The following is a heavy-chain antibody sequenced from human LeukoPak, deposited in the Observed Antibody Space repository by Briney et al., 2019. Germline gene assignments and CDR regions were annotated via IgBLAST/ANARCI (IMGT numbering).Heavy chain of an antibody. J-gene: IGHJ4*02. D-gene: IGHD1-1*01. CDR2: INHSGST. CDR1: GGSFSGYY. Sequence: SETLSLTCAVYGGSFSGYYWTWIRQPPGKGLEWIGEINHSGSTNYNPSLKSRVTISVDTSKNQFSLELSSVTAADTAVYYCARVETGTTFFDYWGQGTLVTVSS. V-gene: IGHV4-34*01. CDR3: ARVETGTTFFDY.